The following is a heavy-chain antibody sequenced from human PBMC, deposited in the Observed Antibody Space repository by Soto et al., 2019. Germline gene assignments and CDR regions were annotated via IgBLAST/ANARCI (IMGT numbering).Heavy chain of an antibody. Sequence: ASVKVSCKASGYTFSSFSISWVRQAPGQGLEWLGWITSYNSQTRYAQKLQGRATLTTDTSTNTAYMELRSLKFDDTAVYYCAGGYDRFSRNGSWDYGGQGTVVTVSS. CDR2: ITSYNSQT. D-gene: IGHD6-13*01. CDR1: GYTFSSFS. V-gene: IGHV1-18*01. CDR3: AGGYDRFSRNGSWDY. J-gene: IGHJ4*02.